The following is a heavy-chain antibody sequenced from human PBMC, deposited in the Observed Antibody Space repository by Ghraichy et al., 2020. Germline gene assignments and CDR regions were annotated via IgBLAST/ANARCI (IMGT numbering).Heavy chain of an antibody. CDR2: IYHTGRT. Sequence: SQTLSLTCAVSGGSISSGGSSWSWIRQPPGKGLEWIGYIYHTGRTYYSPSLKSRVTISLDRSKNQFSLNLISVTAADAAVYYCARGRKSPLRSYFHMDVWGKGTTVTASS. CDR3: ARGRKSPLRSYFHMDV. D-gene: IGHD3-3*01. J-gene: IGHJ6*03. V-gene: IGHV4-30-2*01. CDR1: GGSISSGGSS.